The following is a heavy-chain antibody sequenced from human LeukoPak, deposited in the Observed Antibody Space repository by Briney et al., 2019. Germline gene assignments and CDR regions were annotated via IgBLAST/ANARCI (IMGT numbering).Heavy chain of an antibody. CDR3: ARRAYNWGGFDI. V-gene: IGHV3-23*01. Sequence: GGSLRLSCAASGFTFTNYAMKWVRQAPGKGLEWVSALSASGAYTYYADSVKGRFTISRDSSKNTLYLQMNSLRAEDTAVYYCARRAYNWGGFDIWGQGTLVTVSS. D-gene: IGHD5-24*01. CDR1: GFTFTNYA. J-gene: IGHJ3*02. CDR2: LSASGAYT.